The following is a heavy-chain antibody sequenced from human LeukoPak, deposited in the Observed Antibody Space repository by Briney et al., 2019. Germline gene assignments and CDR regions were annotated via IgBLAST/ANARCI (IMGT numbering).Heavy chain of an antibody. CDR3: ARAGLWDYSDSSGYHNGAFDI. J-gene: IGHJ3*02. Sequence: ALVKVSCKASGSTFTDYYMHWVRQAPGQGLEWMGWINPNSGGTNFAQKFQGRVTMTRDTSISTAYMELNRLRSDDTAVYYCARAGLWDYSDSSGYHNGAFDIWGQGTMVTVPS. V-gene: IGHV1-2*02. CDR1: GSTFTDYY. D-gene: IGHD3-22*01. CDR2: INPNSGGT.